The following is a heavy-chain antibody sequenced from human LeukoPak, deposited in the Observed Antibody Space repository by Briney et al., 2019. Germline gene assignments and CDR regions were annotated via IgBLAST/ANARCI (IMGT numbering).Heavy chain of an antibody. Sequence: SSETLSLTCTVSGGSISTYYWSWVRQPPGKGLEWIGYIYYSGSTNYNPSLKSRVTISVDTSKNQFSLKLSSVTAADTAVYYCARARDSSTFDYWGQGTLVTVSS. CDR3: ARARDSSTFDY. J-gene: IGHJ4*02. CDR1: GGSISTYY. D-gene: IGHD6-13*01. V-gene: IGHV4-59*12. CDR2: IYYSGST.